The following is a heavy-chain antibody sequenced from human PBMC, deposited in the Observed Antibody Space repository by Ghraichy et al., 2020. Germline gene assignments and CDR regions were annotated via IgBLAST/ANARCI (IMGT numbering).Heavy chain of an antibody. V-gene: IGHV3-23*01. D-gene: IGHD6-6*01. Sequence: GESLNISCAASGFTFSSYAMSWVRQAPGKGLEWVSAISGSGGSTYYADSVKGRFTISRDNSKNTLYLQMNSLRAEDTAVYYCAKGQTIAARGYYFDYWGQGTLVTVPS. J-gene: IGHJ4*02. CDR3: AKGQTIAARGYYFDY. CDR1: GFTFSSYA. CDR2: ISGSGGST.